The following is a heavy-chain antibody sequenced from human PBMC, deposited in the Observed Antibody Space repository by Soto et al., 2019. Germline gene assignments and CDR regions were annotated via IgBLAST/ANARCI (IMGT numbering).Heavy chain of an antibody. V-gene: IGHV3-7*01. CDR1: GFTFSSYW. D-gene: IGHD2-15*01. Sequence: GGSLRLSCAASGFTFSSYWMSWVRQAPGKGLEWVANIKQDGSEKYYVDSVKGRFTISRDNAKNSLYLQMNSLRAEDTAVYYCARSRGYCSGGSCYSSLYYYYMDVWGKGTTVTVS. CDR3: ARSRGYCSGGSCYSSLYYYYMDV. J-gene: IGHJ6*03. CDR2: IKQDGSEK.